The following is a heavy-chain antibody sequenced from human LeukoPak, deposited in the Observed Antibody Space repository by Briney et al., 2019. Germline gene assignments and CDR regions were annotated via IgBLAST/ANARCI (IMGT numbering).Heavy chain of an antibody. D-gene: IGHD5-18*01. V-gene: IGHV5-51*01. Sequence: GESLKISCKGSGYRFTNYWIGWVRLMPGKGLEWMGIIYPGDSDTRYSPSFQGQVTLSADKSISTAYLQWRSLKASDTALYYCARLLERAYSFGSVDYWGQGTLLTVSS. CDR3: ARLLERAYSFGSVDY. CDR1: GYRFTNYW. CDR2: IYPGDSDT. J-gene: IGHJ4*02.